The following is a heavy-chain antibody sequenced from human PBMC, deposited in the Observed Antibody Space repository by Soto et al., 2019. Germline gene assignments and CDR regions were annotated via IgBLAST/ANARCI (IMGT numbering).Heavy chain of an antibody. CDR1: GGSFSGYY. Sequence: SETLSLTCAVYGGSFSGYYWTWIRQPPGTGLEWIGEINHSGSTNYNPSLKSRVTISVDTSKNQFSLKLSSVTAADTAVYYCARGWGQQLLRGRFDPWGQGTLVTVSS. J-gene: IGHJ5*02. D-gene: IGHD6-13*01. V-gene: IGHV4-34*01. CDR3: ARGWGQQLLRGRFDP. CDR2: INHSGST.